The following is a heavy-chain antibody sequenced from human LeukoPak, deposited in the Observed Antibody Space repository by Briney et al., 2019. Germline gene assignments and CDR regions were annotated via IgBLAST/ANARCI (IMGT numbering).Heavy chain of an antibody. CDR2: IKQDGSEK. CDR1: GFTFSSYW. Sequence: GGSLRLSCAASGFTFSSYWMSWVRQAPGKGLEWVANIKQDGSEKYYVDSVKGRFTISRDNAKNSLYLQMNSLRAEDTAVYYCARDSALYYYDSSGYIYWGQGTLVTVSS. D-gene: IGHD3-22*01. J-gene: IGHJ4*02. CDR3: ARDSALYYYDSSGYIY. V-gene: IGHV3-7*01.